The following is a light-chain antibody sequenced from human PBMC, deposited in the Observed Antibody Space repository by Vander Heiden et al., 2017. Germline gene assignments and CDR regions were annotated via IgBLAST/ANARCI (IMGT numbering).Light chain of an antibody. V-gene: IGLV3-25*03. J-gene: IGLJ2*01. CDR3: QSADSSGTYVV. CDR1: ALPKQY. CDR2: NDC. Sequence: SYEVTQPPSATVSPGQTDRITSSGDALPKQYANWYQQKPGQAPVLVIYNDCEWPPGIPERFSGSSSGTTVTLTISGVQAEDEADYYCQSADSSGTYVVFGGGTKLTVL.